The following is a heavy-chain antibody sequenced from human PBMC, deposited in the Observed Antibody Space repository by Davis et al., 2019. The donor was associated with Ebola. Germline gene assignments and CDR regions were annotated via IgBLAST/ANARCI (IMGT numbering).Heavy chain of an antibody. J-gene: IGHJ6*04. Sequence: GWSLRLSCAASGFTFSSYAMHWVRQAPGKGLEWVAVISYDGSNKYYADSVKGRFTISRDNSKNTLYLQMNSLRAEDTAVYYCARDEYSSSSADLFYYYYGMDVWGKGTTVTVSS. CDR3: ARDEYSSSSADLFYYYYGMDV. D-gene: IGHD6-6*01. CDR1: GFTFSSYA. V-gene: IGHV3-30-3*01. CDR2: ISYDGSNK.